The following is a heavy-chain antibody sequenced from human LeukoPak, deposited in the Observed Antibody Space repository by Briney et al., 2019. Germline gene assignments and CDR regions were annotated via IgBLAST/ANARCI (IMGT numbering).Heavy chain of an antibody. J-gene: IGHJ4*02. CDR3: ARSPYSGSYYRLDY. D-gene: IGHD1-26*01. V-gene: IGHV3-74*01. CDR2: VNSDGNIT. Sequence: GGSLRLSCAASGFTFSSYWMHWVRQAPGKGLVWLSRVNSDGNITTYADSVRGRFTISRDNAKNTLYLQMNSLRAEDTAVYYCARSPYSGSYYRLDYWGQGTLVTVSS. CDR1: GFTFSSYW.